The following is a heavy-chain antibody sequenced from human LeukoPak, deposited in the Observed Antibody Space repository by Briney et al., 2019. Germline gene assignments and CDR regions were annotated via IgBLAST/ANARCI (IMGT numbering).Heavy chain of an antibody. J-gene: IGHJ4*02. CDR2: FSGSGGST. CDR1: GFTFSSYA. CDR3: AKAGAVVVVAAKYFDY. V-gene: IGHV3-23*01. Sequence: GGSLRLSCAASGFTFSSYAMSWVRQAPGKGLECISGFSGSGGSTYYADSVKGRFTISRDNSKNTLYLQMNSLRAEDTAVYYCAKAGAVVVVAAKYFDYWGQGTLVTVSS. D-gene: IGHD2-15*01.